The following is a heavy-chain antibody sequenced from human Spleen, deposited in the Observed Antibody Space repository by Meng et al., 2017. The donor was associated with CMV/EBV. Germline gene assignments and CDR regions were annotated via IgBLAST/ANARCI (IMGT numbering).Heavy chain of an antibody. D-gene: IGHD2-15*01. V-gene: IGHV3-7*01. J-gene: IGHJ4*02. CDR3: ARDPLLLRFDY. CDR1: GFIFSSYA. CDR2: INQDGSEE. Sequence: GGSLRLSCAASGFIFSSYAMYWVRQAPGKGLEWVANINQDGSEEYYVDSVKGRFTISRDNAKNSLYLQMNSLRAEGTAVYYCARDPLLLRFDYWGQGTLVTVSS.